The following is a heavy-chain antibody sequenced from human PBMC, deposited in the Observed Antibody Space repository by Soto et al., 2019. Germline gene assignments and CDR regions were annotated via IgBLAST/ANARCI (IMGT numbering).Heavy chain of an antibody. J-gene: IGHJ5*02. Sequence: PSETLSLTCTLSGGSVSSSSCYWGWIRQHPGKGLEWIGNIYYSGSTHYNPSLKSRVTISIDTSKNQFSLKLSSVTAADTAVYYCARSVDPWGQGTLVTVSS. V-gene: IGHV4-31*03. CDR3: ARSVDP. CDR2: IYYSGST. CDR1: GGSVSSSSCY.